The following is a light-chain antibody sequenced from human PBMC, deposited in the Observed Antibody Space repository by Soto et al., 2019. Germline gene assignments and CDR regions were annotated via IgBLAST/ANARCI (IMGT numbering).Light chain of an antibody. CDR1: QSVSRS. Sequence: EVLLTQSPATLSLSPGERATLSCWASQSVSRSLAWYQQKRGQAPRLLIYEASNRAPGIPARFSGSGSGTDFTLTISSLEPEDFAIYYCQQRGNWPPTFGGGTKVEIK. V-gene: IGKV3-11*01. CDR3: QQRGNWPPT. CDR2: EAS. J-gene: IGKJ4*01.